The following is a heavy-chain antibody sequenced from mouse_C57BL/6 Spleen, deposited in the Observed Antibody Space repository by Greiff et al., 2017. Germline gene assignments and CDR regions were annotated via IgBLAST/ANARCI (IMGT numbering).Heavy chain of an antibody. CDR3: ARGGGNYGWYFDV. D-gene: IGHD2-1*01. CDR1: GYTFTSYW. Sequence: QVQLQQPGAELVRPGTSVKLSCKASGYTFTSYWMHWVKQRPGQGLEWIGVIDPSDSYTNYNQKFKGKATLTVDTSSSTAYMQLSSLTSEDSAVYYCARGGGNYGWYFDVWGTGTTVTVSS. J-gene: IGHJ1*03. CDR2: IDPSDSYT. V-gene: IGHV1-59*01.